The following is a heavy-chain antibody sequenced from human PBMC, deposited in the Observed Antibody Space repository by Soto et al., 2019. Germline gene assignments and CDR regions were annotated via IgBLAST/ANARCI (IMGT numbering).Heavy chain of an antibody. V-gene: IGHV4-39*01. CDR1: GDSISSGSYY. Sequence: SETLSLTCAVSGDSISSGSYYWAWIRQPPGGGLEWIGCISYSGRSYYNPSFKSRVTISIDTSKNQFSLRLNSVTATDTAVYFCARGGSNVLNADHFDPWGQGALVTVSS. J-gene: IGHJ5*02. D-gene: IGHD3-16*01. CDR3: ARGGSNVLNADHFDP. CDR2: ISYSGRS.